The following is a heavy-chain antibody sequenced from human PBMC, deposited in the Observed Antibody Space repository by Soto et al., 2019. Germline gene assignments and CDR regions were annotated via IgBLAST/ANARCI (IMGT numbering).Heavy chain of an antibody. CDR1: GFTFSTYG. V-gene: IGHV3-30*18. J-gene: IGHJ6*02. CDR3: AKDFKVSGSHYGTLNYYYGMDV. Sequence: GGSLRLSCAASGFTFSTYGMQWVRQAPGKGLGWVAVISYDGYLKYYVDAVKGRFTVARDNSKNTLFLEMKSLRVEDTAVYFCAKDFKVSGSHYGTLNYYYGMDVWGQGTTVTVSS. D-gene: IGHD3-10*01. CDR2: ISYDGYLK.